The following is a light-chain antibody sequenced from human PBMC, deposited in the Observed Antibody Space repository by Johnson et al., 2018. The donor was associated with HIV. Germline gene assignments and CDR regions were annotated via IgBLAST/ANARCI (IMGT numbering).Light chain of an antibody. V-gene: IGLV1-51*01. CDR3: GTWDSGLSAGV. Sequence: QSVLTQSPSVSAAPGQKVTVSCSGSSSNIGNNYVSWYQQLPRTAPNLLIYDNNKRPSGIPHRFSGSKSGTSATLGITGLQTGDEADYYCGTWDSGLSAGVFGTGTKVTGL. J-gene: IGLJ1*01. CDR2: DNN. CDR1: SSNIGNNY.